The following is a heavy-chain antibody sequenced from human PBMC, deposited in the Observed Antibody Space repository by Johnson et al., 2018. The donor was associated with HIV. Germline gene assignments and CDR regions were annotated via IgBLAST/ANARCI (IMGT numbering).Heavy chain of an antibody. CDR3: AREGYYDSSGYYHDAFDI. CDR2: ISWNSGSI. V-gene: IGHV3-9*01. Sequence: VQLVESGGGVVQPGRSLRLSCAASGFRFDDYAMHWVRQAPGKGLEWVSGISWNSGSIGYADSVKGRFTISRDNAKNSLYLQMNSLRAEDTAVYYCAREGYYDSSGYYHDAFDIWGQGTMVTVSS. CDR1: GFRFDDYA. D-gene: IGHD3-22*01. J-gene: IGHJ3*02.